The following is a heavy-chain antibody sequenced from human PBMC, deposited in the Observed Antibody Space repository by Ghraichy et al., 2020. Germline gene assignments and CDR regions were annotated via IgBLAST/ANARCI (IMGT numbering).Heavy chain of an antibody. CDR3: AKSLIGYCSGGSCYPPDY. Sequence: GGSLRLSCAASGFTFSSYGMHWVRQAPGKGLEWVAVISYDGSNKYYADSVKGRFTISRDNSKNTLYLQMNSLRAEDTAVYYCAKSLIGYCSGGSCYPPDYWGQGTLVTVSS. J-gene: IGHJ4*02. CDR1: GFTFSSYG. D-gene: IGHD2-15*01. CDR2: ISYDGSNK. V-gene: IGHV3-30*18.